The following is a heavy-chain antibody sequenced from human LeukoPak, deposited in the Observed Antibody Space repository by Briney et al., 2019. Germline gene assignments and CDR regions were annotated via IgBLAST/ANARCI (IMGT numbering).Heavy chain of an antibody. CDR1: GGSFSGYY. Sequence: SETLSLTCAVYGGSFSGYYWSWIRQPPGKGLEWMGEINHSGSTNYNPSLKSRVTISVDTSKNQFSLKLSSVTAADTAVYYCASRRAYCSSTSCYGLGRYYFDYWGQGTLVTVSS. V-gene: IGHV4-34*01. J-gene: IGHJ4*02. CDR2: INHSGST. CDR3: ASRRAYCSSTSCYGLGRYYFDY. D-gene: IGHD2-2*01.